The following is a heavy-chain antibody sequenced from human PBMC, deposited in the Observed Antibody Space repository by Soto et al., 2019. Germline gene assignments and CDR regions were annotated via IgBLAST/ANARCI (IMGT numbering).Heavy chain of an antibody. J-gene: IGHJ5*02. Sequence: PGGSLRLSCAASGFTFSNYAMGWVRQAPGEGLEWVSSIGGSGSYTYYADSVKGRFTISRDNFKSTLYLQMNSLRAADTAVYYCASRLRYDILTGYYPPSAGNQMYNWFDPWGQGTLVTVSS. CDR1: GFTFSNYA. V-gene: IGHV3-23*01. D-gene: IGHD3-9*01. CDR2: IGGSGSYT. CDR3: ASRLRYDILTGYYPPSAGNQMYNWFDP.